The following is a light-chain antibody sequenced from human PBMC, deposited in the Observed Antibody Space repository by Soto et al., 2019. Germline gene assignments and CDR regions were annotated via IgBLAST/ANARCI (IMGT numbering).Light chain of an antibody. Sequence: QSALTQPPSASGSPGQSVTISCTGTSSDVGAYDYVSWYQQHPDKAPKLIIYGVNKRTSGVPDRFSGSKSGKTASLTVSGLQAEDEADYYCSSYVGSDNLVFGGGTQLTVL. CDR1: SSDVGAYDY. CDR2: GVN. J-gene: IGLJ2*01. CDR3: SSYVGSDNLV. V-gene: IGLV2-8*01.